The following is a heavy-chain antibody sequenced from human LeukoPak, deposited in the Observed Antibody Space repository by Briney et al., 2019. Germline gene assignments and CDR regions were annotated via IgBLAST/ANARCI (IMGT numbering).Heavy chain of an antibody. V-gene: IGHV3-7*03. CDR2: INQDGSGK. CDR1: GFTFSSYW. Sequence: GGSLRLSCAASGFTFSSYWMTWVRQAPGKGLAWVANINQDGSGKYYVDSVKGRFTISRDNAKNSLYLQMNSLRAEDTAVYYCARERSYYDILTGYYPDAFDIWGQGTMVTVSS. D-gene: IGHD3-9*01. CDR3: ARERSYYDILTGYYPDAFDI. J-gene: IGHJ3*02.